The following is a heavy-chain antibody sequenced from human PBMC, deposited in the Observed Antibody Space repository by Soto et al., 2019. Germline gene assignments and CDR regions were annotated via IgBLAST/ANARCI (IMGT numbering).Heavy chain of an antibody. J-gene: IGHJ4*02. CDR2: ISAYNGNT. Sequence: ASVKVSCKASGYTFTGYYMHWVRQAPGQGLEWMGWISAYNGNTNYAQKLQGRVTMTTDTSTSTAYMELRSLRSDDTAVYYCASGPSSGWYGGFDYWGQGTLVTVSS. V-gene: IGHV1-18*04. CDR1: GYTFTGYY. CDR3: ASGPSSGWYGGFDY. D-gene: IGHD6-19*01.